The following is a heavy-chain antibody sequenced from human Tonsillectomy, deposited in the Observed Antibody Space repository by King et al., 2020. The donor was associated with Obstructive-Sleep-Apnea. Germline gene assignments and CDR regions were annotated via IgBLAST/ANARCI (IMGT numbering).Heavy chain of an antibody. CDR2: ISVSGGTT. V-gene: IGHV3-23*04. Sequence: EVQLVESGGGLVQPGGSLRLSCAASGFTFSSYAMSWVRQAPGKGLEWVSAISVSGGTTYHADSVKGRFTISRDNSKNTLYLQMNSLRAEDTAVYYCARREQGPPDGWFDPWGQGTLVTVSS. J-gene: IGHJ5*02. CDR3: ARREQGPPDGWFDP. D-gene: IGHD1-26*01. CDR1: GFTFSSYA.